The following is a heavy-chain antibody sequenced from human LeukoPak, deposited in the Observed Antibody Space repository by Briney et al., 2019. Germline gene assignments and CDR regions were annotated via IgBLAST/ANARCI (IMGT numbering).Heavy chain of an antibody. CDR1: GFTFSSYA. J-gene: IGHJ3*02. D-gene: IGHD3-9*01. V-gene: IGHV3-23*01. CDR2: IRGSGGST. Sequence: GGSLRLSCAASGFTFSSYAMSWVRQAPGKGLEWVSAIRGSGGSTYYADSVKGRFTISRDNSKNTLYLQMNSLRAEDTAVYYCAKREIDILTGYFLRAGAFDIWGQGTMVTVSS. CDR3: AKREIDILTGYFLRAGAFDI.